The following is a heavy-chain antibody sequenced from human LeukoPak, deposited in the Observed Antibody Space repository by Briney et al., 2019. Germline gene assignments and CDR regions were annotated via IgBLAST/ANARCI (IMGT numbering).Heavy chain of an antibody. D-gene: IGHD3-22*01. V-gene: IGHV4-4*02. CDR1: GGSISTSNR. CDR2: IYHSGST. CDR3: ARTSTYYYDNSGPGLDY. J-gene: IGHJ4*02. Sequence: SETLSLTCAASGGSISTSNRWSWVRQPPGKGLEWIGEIYHSGSTNYNLSLKSRVTISLDKSKNHFSLKLTSVTAADTALYYCARTSTYYYDNSGPGLDYWGQGTLVTVSS.